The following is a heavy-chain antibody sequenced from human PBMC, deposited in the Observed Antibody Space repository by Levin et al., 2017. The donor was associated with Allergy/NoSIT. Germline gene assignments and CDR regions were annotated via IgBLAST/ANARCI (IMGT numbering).Heavy chain of an antibody. V-gene: IGHV3-30*18. CDR3: AKADIVVVPAANAFDI. D-gene: IGHD2-2*01. CDR2: ISYDGSNK. CDR1: GFTFSSYG. J-gene: IGHJ3*02. Sequence: GGSLRLSCAASGFTFSSYGMHWVRQAPGKGLEWVAVISYDGSNKYYADSVKGRFTISRDNSKNTLYLQMNSLRAEDTAVYYCAKADIVVVPAANAFDIWGQGTMVTVSS.